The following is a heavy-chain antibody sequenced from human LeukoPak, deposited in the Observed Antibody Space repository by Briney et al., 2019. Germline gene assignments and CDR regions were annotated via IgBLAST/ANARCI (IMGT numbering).Heavy chain of an antibody. V-gene: IGHV5-51*01. CDR2: IYPGDSDT. CDR1: GYTFSTYW. Sequence: GESLKISCHGSGYTFSTYWIGWVRQMPGKGLEWMGIIYPGDSDTRYSPSFQGQVTISADKSISTAYLQWSSLKASDTAMYYCARVHGVGSYGYPYYFDYWGQGTLVTVSS. D-gene: IGHD5-18*01. J-gene: IGHJ4*02. CDR3: ARVHGVGSYGYPYYFDY.